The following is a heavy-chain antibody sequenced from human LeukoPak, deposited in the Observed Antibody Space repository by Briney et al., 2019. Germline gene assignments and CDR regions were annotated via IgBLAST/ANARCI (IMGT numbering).Heavy chain of an antibody. D-gene: IGHD3-3*01. CDR3: ARARNLEWLLSYYYYGMDV. J-gene: IGHJ6*02. V-gene: IGHV1-18*01. CDR1: GYTFTSYG. Sequence: ASVKVSCKASGYTFTSYGISWVRQAPGQGLEWMGWISAYNGNTNYAQKLQGRVTMTRNTSISTAYMELSSLRSEDTAVYYCARARNLEWLLSYYYYGMDVWGQGTTVTVSS. CDR2: ISAYNGNT.